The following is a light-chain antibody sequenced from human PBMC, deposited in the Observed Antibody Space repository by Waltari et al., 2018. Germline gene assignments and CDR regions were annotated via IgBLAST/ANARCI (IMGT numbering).Light chain of an antibody. Sequence: EIVLTQSPGTLAWSPGERATLPCRASQNVGPYLAWYQQKPGQAPRLLIYHASSRATGIPDRFSGSGSGTDFSLTISRLEPEDFAVYYCQNHERLPAMFGQGTNVEIK. CDR2: HAS. J-gene: IGKJ1*01. CDR3: QNHERLPAM. V-gene: IGKV3-20*01. CDR1: QNVGPY.